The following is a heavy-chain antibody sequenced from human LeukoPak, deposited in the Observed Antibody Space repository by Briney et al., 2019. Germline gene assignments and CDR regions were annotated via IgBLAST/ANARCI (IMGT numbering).Heavy chain of an antibody. CDR2: IHPNSGGT. CDR1: GYTCTGYY. CDR3: ARDRTIFGVVTNWFDP. J-gene: IGHJ5*02. D-gene: IGHD3-3*01. Sequence: ASVKVSCKASGYTCTGYYMHWVRQAPGHGLEWMGWIHPNSGGTNYAQKFQGRVTMTRDTSISTAYMELSRLRSDDTAVYYCARDRTIFGVVTNWFDPWGQGTLVTVSS. V-gene: IGHV1-2*02.